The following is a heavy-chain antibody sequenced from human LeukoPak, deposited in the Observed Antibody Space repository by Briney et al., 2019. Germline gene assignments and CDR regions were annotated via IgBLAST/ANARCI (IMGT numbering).Heavy chain of an antibody. V-gene: IGHV3-7*01. CDR2: IKQDGSEK. CDR1: GFTFSDYY. CDR3: ARVNRDASGSEYFDY. D-gene: IGHD5-12*01. Sequence: GGSLRLSCATSGFTFSDYYMSWIRQAPGKGLEWVANIKQDGSEKYYVDSVKGRFTISRDNAKNSLYLQINSLRAEDTAVYYCARVNRDASGSEYFDYWGQGTLVTVSS. J-gene: IGHJ4*02.